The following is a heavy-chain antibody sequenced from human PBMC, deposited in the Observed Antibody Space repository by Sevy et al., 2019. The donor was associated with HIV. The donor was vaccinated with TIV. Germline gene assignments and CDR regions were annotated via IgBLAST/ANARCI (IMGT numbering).Heavy chain of an antibody. V-gene: IGHV3-15*01. CDR2: IKSKTDGGTT. CDR1: GFTFSNAW. D-gene: IGHD2-15*01. CDR3: TTDKVVYCSGGSCYADVNY. J-gene: IGHJ4*02. Sequence: GSLRLSCAASGFTFSNAWMSWVRQAPGKGLEWVGRIKSKTDGGTTDYAAPVKGRFTISRDDSKNTLDLQMNSLKTDDTAVYYCTTDKVVYCSGGSCYADVNYWGQGTLVTVSS.